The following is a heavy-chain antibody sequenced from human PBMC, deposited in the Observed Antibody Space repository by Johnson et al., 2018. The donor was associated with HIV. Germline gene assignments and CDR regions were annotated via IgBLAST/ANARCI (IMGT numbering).Heavy chain of an antibody. Sequence: MLLVESGGGVVRPGESLRLSCAASGFTFDDYGMSWVRQAPGKGLEWVSAIYSGGTTYYADSVKGRFTISRDNSKSTLYLQMNSLRAEDTAVYYCARARLLWFRELWPHDAFDIWGQGTKVTVSS. CDR2: IYSGGTT. CDR1: GFTFDDYG. CDR3: ARARLLWFRELWPHDAFDI. J-gene: IGHJ3*02. D-gene: IGHD3-10*01. V-gene: IGHV3-66*02.